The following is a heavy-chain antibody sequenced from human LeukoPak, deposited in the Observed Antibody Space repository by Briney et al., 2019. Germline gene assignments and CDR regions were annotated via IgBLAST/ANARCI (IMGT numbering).Heavy chain of an antibody. CDR3: AKEGTLYYSDRIPY. CDR1: GFTVSSNY. V-gene: IGHV3-23*01. Sequence: PGGSLRLSCAASGFTVSSNYMSWARQAPGKGLEWASSISASGVSTYYADSVKGRFTISRDNSKNTLYLQMNSLRAEDTAIYYCAKEGTLYYSDRIPYWGQGTLVTVSS. CDR2: ISASGVST. J-gene: IGHJ4*02. D-gene: IGHD3-22*01.